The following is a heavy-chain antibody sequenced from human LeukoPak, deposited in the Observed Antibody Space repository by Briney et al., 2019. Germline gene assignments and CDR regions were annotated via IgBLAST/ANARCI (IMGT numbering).Heavy chain of an antibody. CDR1: GFTFNKSW. J-gene: IGHJ4*02. D-gene: IGHD7-27*01. CDR2: IKEDGTQK. Sequence: EGSLRLSCAASGFTFNKSWMSWVRQAPGKGPEWVANIKEDGTQKYYVDSVKGRFTISRDNVENSLYLQMDSLRDEDTAVYYCAKTGERDYWGRGTLVTVSS. CDR3: AKTGERDY. V-gene: IGHV3-7*01.